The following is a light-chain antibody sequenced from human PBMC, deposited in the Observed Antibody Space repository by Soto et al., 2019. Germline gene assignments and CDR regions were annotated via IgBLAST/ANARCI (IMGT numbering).Light chain of an antibody. CDR3: QQYNSYVWT. CDR2: DAS. CDR1: QSISSW. J-gene: IGKJ1*01. Sequence: DIQMTQSPSTLSASVGDRVTITCRASQSISSWLAWYQQKPEKAPKLLIYDASSLESGVPSRFSGSGSGTEFTLTISSLQPDDFATYYCQQYNSYVWTFGQGTKVEIK. V-gene: IGKV1-5*01.